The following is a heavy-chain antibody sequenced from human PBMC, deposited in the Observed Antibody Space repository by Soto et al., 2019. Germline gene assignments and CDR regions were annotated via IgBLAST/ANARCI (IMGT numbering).Heavy chain of an antibody. Sequence: PGGSLRLSCAASGFTFSSYGMHWVRQAPGKGLEWVAVIWYDGSNKYYADSVKGRFTISRDNSKNTLYLQMNSLRAEDTAVYYCAREQGSSSSPGMDVWGQGTTVTVSS. CDR3: AREQGSSSSPGMDV. CDR2: IWYDGSNK. J-gene: IGHJ6*02. CDR1: GFTFSSYG. V-gene: IGHV3-33*01. D-gene: IGHD6-6*01.